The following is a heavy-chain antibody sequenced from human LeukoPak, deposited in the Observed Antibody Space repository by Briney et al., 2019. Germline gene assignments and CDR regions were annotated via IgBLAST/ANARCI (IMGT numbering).Heavy chain of an antibody. J-gene: IGHJ4*02. CDR3: ARGRHSGTTYYFDY. CDR1: GFTFSTSW. V-gene: IGHV3-7*03. Sequence: GGSLRLSCAASGFTFSTSWMSWVRQVPGEGREWVANVKKDGSESYYVDSVKGRFTISRDNAKNSLYLQMNSLRAEDTAMYYCARGRHSGTTYYFDYWGQGTLVTVSS. CDR2: VKKDGSES. D-gene: IGHD6-13*01.